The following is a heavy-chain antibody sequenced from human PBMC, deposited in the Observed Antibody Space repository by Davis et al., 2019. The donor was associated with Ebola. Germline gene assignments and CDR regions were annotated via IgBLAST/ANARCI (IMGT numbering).Heavy chain of an antibody. CDR1: GFTFSSYA. Sequence: GESLKISCAASGFTFSSYAMSWVRQAPGKGLEWVSAISGSGISTYYADSVKGRFTISRDNSKNTLYLQMNSLRDEDTAVYYCARDPRSGSYYLYYYYGMDVWGQGTTVTVSS. D-gene: IGHD1-26*01. CDR3: ARDPRSGSYYLYYYYGMDV. CDR2: ISGSGIST. J-gene: IGHJ6*02. V-gene: IGHV3-23*01.